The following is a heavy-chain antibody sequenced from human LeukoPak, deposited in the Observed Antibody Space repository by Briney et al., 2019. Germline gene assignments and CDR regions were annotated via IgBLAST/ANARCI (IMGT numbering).Heavy chain of an antibody. D-gene: IGHD2-21*01. CDR2: IYSGGST. CDR1: GFTVSSNY. Sequence: GGSLRLSCAASGFTVSSNYMSWVRQAPGKGLEWVSVIYSGGSTYYADSVKGRFSISRDNSKNTLYLQMDSLRGEDTAVYYCAKDFRIGYSARFDYWGQGALVTVSS. J-gene: IGHJ4*02. V-gene: IGHV3-53*01. CDR3: AKDFRIGYSARFDY.